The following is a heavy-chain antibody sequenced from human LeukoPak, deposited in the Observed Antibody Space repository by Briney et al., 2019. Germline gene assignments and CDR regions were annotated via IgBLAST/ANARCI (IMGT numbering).Heavy chain of an antibody. Sequence: GGSLRLSCAASGLIVSSNYMSWVRQAPGKGLEWVSVVYGGDTTYYADSVQGRFTISRDNSKNTLYLQMNSLRAEDTAMYYCARDAHTGSGTYWGGVDYYYGLDVWGQGTTVTVSS. V-gene: IGHV3-66*01. CDR2: VYGGDTT. J-gene: IGHJ6*02. CDR3: ARDAHTGSGTYWGGVDYYYGLDV. D-gene: IGHD3-10*01. CDR1: GLIVSSNY.